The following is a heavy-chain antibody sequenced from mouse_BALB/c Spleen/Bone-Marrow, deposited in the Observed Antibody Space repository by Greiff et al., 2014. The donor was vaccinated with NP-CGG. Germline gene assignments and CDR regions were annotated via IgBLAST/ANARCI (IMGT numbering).Heavy chain of an antibody. CDR2: INPRNGRT. Sequence: VKLMESGAELVKPGASVKLSCKASGYTFTSYWMEWVKQRPGQGLEWIGEINPRNGRTNYNEKFESKATLTVDKSSSTAYMQLSSLTSEDSAVYYCAREAYYGPDYWGQGTTLTVSS. J-gene: IGHJ2*01. D-gene: IGHD1-2*01. CDR3: AREAYYGPDY. CDR1: GYTFTSYW. V-gene: IGHV1S81*02.